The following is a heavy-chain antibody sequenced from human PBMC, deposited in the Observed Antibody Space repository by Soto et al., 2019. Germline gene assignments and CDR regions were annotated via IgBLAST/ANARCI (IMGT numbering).Heavy chain of an antibody. Sequence: GGSLELSCAASGFPFSSYAMSWVGKAQGKGLEWVSAISGSGSSTYYEDSAKGRFTISRDNSKNTLYLQMNSLRAEDTAVYYCAKALPIAAAGPGWFDPWGQGTLVTVSS. CDR2: ISGSGSST. D-gene: IGHD6-13*01. J-gene: IGHJ5*02. CDR1: GFPFSSYA. CDR3: AKALPIAAAGPGWFDP. V-gene: IGHV3-23*01.